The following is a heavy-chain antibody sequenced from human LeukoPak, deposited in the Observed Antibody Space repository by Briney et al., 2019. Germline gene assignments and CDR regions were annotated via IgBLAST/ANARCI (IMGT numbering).Heavy chain of an antibody. CDR2: IYRSGTT. CDR3: ARAEYYYDSSGIN. CDR1: GFTFSDFA. J-gene: IGHJ4*02. V-gene: IGHV4-38-2*01. D-gene: IGHD3-22*01. Sequence: PGGSLRLSCAASGFTFSDFAMSWVRQAPGKGLEWIGNIYRSGTTYYNPSLKSRVTISMDTSKNQFSLKLSSVTAADTAVYYCARAEYYYDSSGINWGQGTLVTVSS.